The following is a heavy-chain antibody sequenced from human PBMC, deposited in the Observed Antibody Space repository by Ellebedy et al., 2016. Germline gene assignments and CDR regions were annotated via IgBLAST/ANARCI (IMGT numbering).Heavy chain of an antibody. CDR2: ILQDEGDR. CDR1: GFSFTNFW. CDR3: ARDYYDILTGFCWYFDL. D-gene: IGHD3-9*01. J-gene: IGHJ2*01. V-gene: IGHV3-7*01. Sequence: GESLKISXVASGFSFTNFWISWVRQAPGKGLEWVANILQDEGDRFYVDSVRGRFSISRDSAKNSVFLLMNSLRAEDTGVYYCARDYYDILTGFCWYFDLWGRGTLVTVSS.